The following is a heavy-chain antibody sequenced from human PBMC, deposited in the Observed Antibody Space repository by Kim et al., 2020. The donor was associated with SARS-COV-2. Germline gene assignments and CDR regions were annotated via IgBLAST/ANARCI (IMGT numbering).Heavy chain of an antibody. CDR2: FYYTGST. CDR1: GGSISSSSLY. CDR3: ATSRRLLNYDFWSGYPSLGMDV. Sequence: SETLSLTCTVSGGSISSSSLYWGWIRQPPGKGLEWIGSFYYTGSTYYNPSLKRRVTISEDTSTNQFSLNLSSVTAADTAVYYCATSRRLLNYDFWSGYPSLGMDVWGQGTTVTVSS. D-gene: IGHD3-3*01. V-gene: IGHV4-39*01. J-gene: IGHJ6*02.